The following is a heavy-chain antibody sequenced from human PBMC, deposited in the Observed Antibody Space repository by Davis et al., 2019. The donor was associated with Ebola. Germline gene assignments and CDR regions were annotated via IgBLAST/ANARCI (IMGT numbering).Heavy chain of an antibody. CDR3: ARWKRDYGSFEY. CDR2: INAGNGNT. CDR1: GYTFTSYG. D-gene: IGHD4-17*01. V-gene: IGHV1-3*01. Sequence: ASVKVSCKASGYTFTSYGISWVRQAPGQGLEWMGWINAGNGNTKYSQKFQGRVTITRDTSASTAYMELSSLRSEDTAVYYCARWKRDYGSFEYWGQGTLVTVSS. J-gene: IGHJ4*02.